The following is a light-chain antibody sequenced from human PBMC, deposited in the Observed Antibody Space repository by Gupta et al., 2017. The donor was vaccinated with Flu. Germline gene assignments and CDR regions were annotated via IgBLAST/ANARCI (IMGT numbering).Light chain of an antibody. Sequence: DIVMSQSPLSLPVPPGEPASISCRSSQSLLHSNGSNSLDWYLQKPGQSPQLLIYLGSNRASGVPDRFSGSGSGTDFTLKISRVEAEDVGVYFCMQARQTPRTFGGGTKVEIK. V-gene: IGKV2-28*01. CDR3: MQARQTPRT. CDR2: LGS. J-gene: IGKJ4*01. CDR1: QSLLHSNGSNS.